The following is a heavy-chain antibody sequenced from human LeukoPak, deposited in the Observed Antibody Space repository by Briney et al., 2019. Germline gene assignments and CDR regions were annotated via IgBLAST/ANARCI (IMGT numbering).Heavy chain of an antibody. Sequence: SETLSLTCTVSGGSISSYYWSWIRQPPGKGLEWIGYIYYSGSTNYNPSLKSRVTISVDTSKNQFSLKLSSVTAADTAVYYCARTYYYDSSGYPDYWGQGTLVTVSS. CDR3: ARTYYYDSSGYPDY. V-gene: IGHV4-59*01. J-gene: IGHJ4*02. D-gene: IGHD3-22*01. CDR1: GGSISSYY. CDR2: IYYSGST.